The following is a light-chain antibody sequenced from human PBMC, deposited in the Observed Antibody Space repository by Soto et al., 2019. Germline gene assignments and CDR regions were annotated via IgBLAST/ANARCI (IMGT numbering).Light chain of an antibody. V-gene: IGKV1-9*01. J-gene: IGKJ5*01. CDR2: AAS. CDR3: QQLNSYPIT. CDR1: QGIRSF. Sequence: IHLTQSPSSLSASVGASVTITCRASQGIRSFLAWYQQKPGKAPKLLIYAASTLQSGVPSRFSGSGSGTDFTLTISSLQPEDFATYFCQQLNSYPITFGQGTRLEIK.